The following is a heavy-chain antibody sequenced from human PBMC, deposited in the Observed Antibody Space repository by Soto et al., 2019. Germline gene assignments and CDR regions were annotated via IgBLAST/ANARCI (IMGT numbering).Heavy chain of an antibody. D-gene: IGHD1-26*01. CDR1: GNTFTYRY. V-gene: IGHV1-45*02. Sequence: QMQLVQSGAEVKKTGSSVTVSCKALGNTFTYRYLHWVRQAPGQALEWMGWITPFSGDVHYAQKFQERVTITGDRSINTAYRQMGTLRSEEKAWYYCASGGAGSGPFTWELPDHWGQGTLVTVSS. CDR2: ITPFSGDV. J-gene: IGHJ4*02. CDR3: ASGGAGSGPFTWELPDH.